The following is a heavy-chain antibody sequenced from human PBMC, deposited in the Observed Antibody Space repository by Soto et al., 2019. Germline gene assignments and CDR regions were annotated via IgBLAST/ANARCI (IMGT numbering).Heavy chain of an antibody. J-gene: IGHJ4*02. D-gene: IGHD6-19*01. CDR3: ARDDNKKQQWLVSFDY. Sequence: PGGSLRLSCAASGFTFSSYAMHWVRQAPCKGLEWVAVISYDGSNKYYADSVKGRFTISRDNSKNTLYLQMNSLRAEDTAVYYCARDDNKKQQWLVSFDYWGQGTLVTVSS. V-gene: IGHV3-30-3*01. CDR2: ISYDGSNK. CDR1: GFTFSSYA.